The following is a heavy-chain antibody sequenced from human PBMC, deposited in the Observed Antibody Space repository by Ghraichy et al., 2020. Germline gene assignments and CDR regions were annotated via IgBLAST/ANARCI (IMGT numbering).Heavy chain of an antibody. D-gene: IGHD3-10*01. CDR1: GFTFSDYY. CDR3: ARDYYYGSGSYSDY. CDR2: ISGRSSST. J-gene: IGHJ4*02. V-gene: IGHV3-11*06. Sequence: SCAASGFTFSDYYMTWIRQAPGKGLEWVSYISGRSSSTNYADSVKGRFTVSRDNAKNSLFLQLDNLTAEDTAVYYCARDYYYGSGSYSDYWGQGTQVTVSS.